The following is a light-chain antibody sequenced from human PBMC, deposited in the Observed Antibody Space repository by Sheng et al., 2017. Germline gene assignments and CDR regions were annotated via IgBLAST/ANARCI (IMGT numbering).Light chain of an antibody. Sequence: QLVLTQSPSASASLGASVKFTCTLSSGHSSYAIAWHQQQPEKGPRYLMKVNSDGSHTKGDGIPDRFSGSSSGAERHLTISSLQSEDEADYYCQTWGTGIVVFGGGTKLTVL. CDR3: QTWGTGIVV. V-gene: IGLV4-69*01. J-gene: IGLJ2*01. CDR2: VNSDGSH. CDR1: SGHSSYA.